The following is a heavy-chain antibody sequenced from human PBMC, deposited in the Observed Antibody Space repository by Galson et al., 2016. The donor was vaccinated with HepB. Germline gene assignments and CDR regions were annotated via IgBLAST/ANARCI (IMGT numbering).Heavy chain of an antibody. CDR2: ITSSSDTM. Sequence: SLRLPCAASGFIFSVYNMNWARQAPGKGLEWIAWITSSSDTMYYADSVKGRFTISRDNAKNSLYLEMNSLRDEDTAVYYCARDDYFRLGYWGQGTLVTVSS. CDR1: GFIFSVYN. D-gene: IGHD3-16*01. J-gene: IGHJ4*02. CDR3: ARDDYFRLGY. V-gene: IGHV3-48*02.